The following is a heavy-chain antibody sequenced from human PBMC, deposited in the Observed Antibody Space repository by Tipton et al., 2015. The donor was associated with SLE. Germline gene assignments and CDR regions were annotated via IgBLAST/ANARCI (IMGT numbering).Heavy chain of an antibody. CDR1: GGSVSSGSYY. CDR3: ARVTGGELSLYLDY. Sequence: TLSLTCTVSGGSVSSGSYYWSWIRQPPGKGLEWIGYIYYSGSTNYNPSLKSRVTISVDTSKNQFSLKLSSVTAADTAVYYCARVTGGELSLYLDYWGQGTLVTVSS. V-gene: IGHV4-61*01. CDR2: IYYSGST. D-gene: IGHD3-16*02. J-gene: IGHJ4*02.